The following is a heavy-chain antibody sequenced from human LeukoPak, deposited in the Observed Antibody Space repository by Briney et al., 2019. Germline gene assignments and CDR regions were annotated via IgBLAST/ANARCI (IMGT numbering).Heavy chain of an antibody. CDR3: ARSRDGYNYDI. V-gene: IGHV4-59*08. CDR2: IHDTGRT. J-gene: IGHJ3*02. Sequence: PSETLSLTCTVSGGSIGSYYWSWLRQPPGKGLEWIGYIHDTGRTKYNPSLKSRVTISVDTSKNQSSLKLSSVTAADTAVYYCARSRDGYNYDIWGQGTMVTVSS. CDR1: GGSIGSYY. D-gene: IGHD5-24*01.